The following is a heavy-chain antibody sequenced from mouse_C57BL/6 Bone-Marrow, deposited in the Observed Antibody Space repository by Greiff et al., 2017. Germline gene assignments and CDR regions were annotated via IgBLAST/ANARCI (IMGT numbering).Heavy chain of an antibody. Sequence: QQSCKASGYTFTSYWMHWVKQRPGRGLEWIGRIDPNSGGTKYNEKFKSKATLTVDKPSSTAYMQLSSLTSEDSAVYYCARRGGGSRRGYYAMDYWGQGTSVTVSS. CDR1: GYTFTSYW. CDR3: ARRGGGSRRGYYAMDY. D-gene: IGHD1-1*01. V-gene: IGHV1-72*01. CDR2: IDPNSGGT. J-gene: IGHJ4*01.